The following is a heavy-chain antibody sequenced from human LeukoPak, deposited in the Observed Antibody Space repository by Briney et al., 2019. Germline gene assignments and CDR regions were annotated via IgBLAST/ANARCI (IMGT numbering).Heavy chain of an antibody. J-gene: IGHJ6*03. CDR1: GYTFTSYD. V-gene: IGHV1-8*01. CDR2: MNPDSGNT. CDR3: AIRYGSGEKYYYYYYMDV. D-gene: IGHD3-10*01. Sequence: ASVKVSCKASGYTFTSYDINWVRQATGQGLEWMGWMNPDSGNTGYAQKFQGRVTMTRNTSISTAYMELSSLRSEDTAVYYCAIRYGSGEKYYYYYYMDVWGKGTTVTVSS.